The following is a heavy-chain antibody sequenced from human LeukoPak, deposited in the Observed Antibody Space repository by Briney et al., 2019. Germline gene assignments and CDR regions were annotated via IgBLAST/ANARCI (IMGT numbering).Heavy chain of an antibody. CDR3: ARFNVNTIFGGTLYYYYGMDV. CDR1: GGSISSYY. J-gene: IGHJ6*02. D-gene: IGHD3-3*01. CDR2: IYYSGST. V-gene: IGHV4-59*08. Sequence: SETLSLTCTVSGGSISSYYWSWIRQPPGKGLEWIGYIYYSGSTNYNPSLKSRVTISVDTSKNQFSLRLSSVTAADTAVYYCARFNVNTIFGGTLYYYYGMDVWGQGTRSPSP.